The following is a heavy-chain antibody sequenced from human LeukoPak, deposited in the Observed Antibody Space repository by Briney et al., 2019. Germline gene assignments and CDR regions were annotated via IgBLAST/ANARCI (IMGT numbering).Heavy chain of an antibody. CDR2: IYTSGST. CDR3: ASFDDGDGFDY. V-gene: IGHV4-61*02. J-gene: IGHJ4*02. Sequence: SETLSLTCTVSGGSISSGSYYWSWIRQPAGKGLEWIGRIYTSGSTNYNPSLKSRVTISVDTSKNQFSRKLSSVTAADTAVYYCASFDDGDGFDYWGQGTLVTVSS. CDR1: GGSISSGSYY. D-gene: IGHD4-17*01.